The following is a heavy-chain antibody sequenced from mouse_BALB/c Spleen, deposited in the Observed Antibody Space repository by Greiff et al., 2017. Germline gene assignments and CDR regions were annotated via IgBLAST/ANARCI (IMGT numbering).Heavy chain of an antibody. V-gene: IGHV1-5*01. CDR2: IYPGNSDT. Sequence: VQLQQSGTVLARPGASVKMSCKASGYSFTSYWMHWVKQRPGQGLEWIGAIYPGNSDTSYNQKFKGKAKLTAVTSASTAYMELSSLTNEDSAVYYCTPLRYYAMDYWGQGTSVTVSS. CDR1: GYSFTSYW. D-gene: IGHD1-1*01. J-gene: IGHJ4*01. CDR3: TPLRYYAMDY.